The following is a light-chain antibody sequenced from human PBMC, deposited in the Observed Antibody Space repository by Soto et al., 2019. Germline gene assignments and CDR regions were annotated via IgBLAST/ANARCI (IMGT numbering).Light chain of an antibody. V-gene: IGLV2-14*01. CDR2: DVS. CDR1: SSDVGGYNS. Sequence: QSVLTQPASVSGCPGQSITISCTGTSSDVGGYNSVSWYQQHPGKAPKLMIYDVSNRPSGVSNRFSGSKSGNTASLTISGLQAEDEADYYCSSYTSSSTLVFGTGTKVTVL. CDR3: SSYTSSSTLV. J-gene: IGLJ1*01.